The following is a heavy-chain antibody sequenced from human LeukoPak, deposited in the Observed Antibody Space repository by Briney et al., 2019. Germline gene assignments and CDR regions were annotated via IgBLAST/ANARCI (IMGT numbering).Heavy chain of an antibody. CDR1: RFTFNNYA. J-gene: IGHJ3*01. CDR3: AKDLRGPWNYEGLDAFDL. Sequence: GGSLRLSCAASRFTFNNYAMSWVRQAPGKGLEWVSGIRGSGTRTFYADSVKGRFSISRDNSKSTLYLQMNNLRAEDTAVYYCAKDLRGPWNYEGLDAFDLWGQGTMVTVSS. V-gene: IGHV3-23*01. D-gene: IGHD1-7*01. CDR2: IRGSGTRT.